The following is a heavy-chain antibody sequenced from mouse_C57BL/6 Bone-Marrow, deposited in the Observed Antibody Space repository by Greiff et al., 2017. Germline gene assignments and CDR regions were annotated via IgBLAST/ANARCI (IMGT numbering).Heavy chain of an antibody. CDR2: FDPHSGGT. J-gene: IGHJ2*01. V-gene: IGHV1-72*01. D-gene: IGHD1-2*01. CDR1: GYTFTSYW. Sequence: VQLQQPGAELVKPGASVKLSCKASGYTFTSYWMHWVKQRPGRGLEWIGRFDPHSGGTKYNEKFTSKATLTVDKPSSAAYMQLSSLTSEDSAVYYCARSGKSPITTPYYWGQGTTLAVAS. CDR3: ARSGKSPITTPYY.